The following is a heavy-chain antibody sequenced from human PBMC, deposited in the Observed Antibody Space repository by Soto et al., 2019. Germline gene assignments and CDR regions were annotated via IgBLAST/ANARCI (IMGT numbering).Heavy chain of an antibody. CDR3: ATSYCGNECQPNRAFYYFGWDV. Sequence: QVQLVQSGAEVRKPGSSVKVSCRASGGTFSDFTVTWVRQAPGQGLEWMGGIIPILEATKYAQTFQDRVTFNAEESKSTVFMELSSLRSEDTAVYFCATSYCGNECQPNRAFYYFGWDVWGQGTTVTVSS. D-gene: IGHD2-21*01. CDR1: GGTFSDFT. CDR2: IIPILEAT. J-gene: IGHJ6*02. V-gene: IGHV1-69*01.